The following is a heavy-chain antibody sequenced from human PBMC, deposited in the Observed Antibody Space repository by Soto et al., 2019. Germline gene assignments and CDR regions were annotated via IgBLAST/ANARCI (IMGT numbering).Heavy chain of an antibody. J-gene: IGHJ6*03. CDR1: GFNFITYA. V-gene: IGHV3-23*01. CDR3: AKAPTARPDFYFYMDV. CDR2: ISDSGDST. D-gene: IGHD6-25*01. Sequence: PGGSLRLSSAASGFNFITYAITWVRQAPGKGPEWVSSISDSGDSTYYADSVKGRFTISRDNSKNTLFLQMDSLRAEDTAVFYCAKAPTARPDFYFYMDVWGKGTMVTVSS.